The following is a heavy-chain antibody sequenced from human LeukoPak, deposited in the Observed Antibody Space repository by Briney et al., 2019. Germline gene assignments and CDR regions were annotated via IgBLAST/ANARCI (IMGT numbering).Heavy chain of an antibody. D-gene: IGHD6-19*01. V-gene: IGHV1-18*01. Sequence: VASVTVSCKASGYTFGSYGVSWVRQAPGQGLEWMAWISPYNGNTNYAQKFQGRVTMTTDTSTSTAYMELRSLRADDTAVYYCARDSASVWPGSSGWSNWFDPWGQGTLVTVSS. CDR2: ISPYNGNT. CDR1: GYTFGSYG. J-gene: IGHJ5*02. CDR3: ARDSASVWPGSSGWSNWFDP.